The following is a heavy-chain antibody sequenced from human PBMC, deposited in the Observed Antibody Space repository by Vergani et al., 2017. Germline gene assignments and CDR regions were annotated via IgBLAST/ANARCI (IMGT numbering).Heavy chain of an antibody. D-gene: IGHD3-22*01. Sequence: QVQLQESGPGLVKPSETLPLTCTVSGGSISSYYWSWIRQPPGKGLEWIGYIYYSGSTNYNPSLKSRVTISVDTSKNQFSLKLSSVTAADTAVYYCARVKDYYXSSGYYSGPDAFDIWGQGTMVTVSS. CDR3: ARVKDYYXSSGYYSGPDAFDI. CDR1: GGSISSYY. V-gene: IGHV4-59*01. J-gene: IGHJ3*02. CDR2: IYYSGST.